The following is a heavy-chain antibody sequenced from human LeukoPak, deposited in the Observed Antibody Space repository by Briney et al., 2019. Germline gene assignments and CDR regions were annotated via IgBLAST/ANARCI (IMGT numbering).Heavy chain of an antibody. CDR3: ARVQWDYCSGGSCYGGVFDY. Sequence: SSVKVSCTASGGTFSSYAISWVRQAPGQGLEWMGGIIPIFGTANYAQQFQGRVTITADESTSTAYMELSSLRSEDTAVYYCARVQWDYCSGGSCYGGVFDYWGQGTLVTVSS. V-gene: IGHV1-69*01. CDR2: IIPIFGTA. D-gene: IGHD2-15*01. J-gene: IGHJ4*02. CDR1: GGTFSSYA.